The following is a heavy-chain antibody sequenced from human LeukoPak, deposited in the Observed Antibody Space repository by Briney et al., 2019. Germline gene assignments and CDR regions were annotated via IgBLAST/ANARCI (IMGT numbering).Heavy chain of an antibody. CDR3: AMLMVYASVKNAFDI. V-gene: IGHV1-69*13. J-gene: IGHJ3*02. CDR2: ITPIFGTA. Sequence: GASVKVSCKASGGTFSSYAISWVRQAPGQGLEWMGRITPIFGTANYAQKFQGRVTITADESTSTAYMELSSLRSEDTAVYYCAMLMVYASVKNAFDIWGQGTMVTVSS. CDR1: GGTFSSYA. D-gene: IGHD2-8*01.